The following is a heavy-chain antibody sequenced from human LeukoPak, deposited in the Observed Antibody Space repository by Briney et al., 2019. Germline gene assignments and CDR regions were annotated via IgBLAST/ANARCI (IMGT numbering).Heavy chain of an antibody. Sequence: SETLSLTCTVSGGSVSSGSISSYYWSWIRQPPGKGLEWIGYIYYSGSTNYNPSLKSRVTISVDTSKNQFSLKLSSVTAADTAVYYCATMSGTYYKFDYWGQGTLVTVSS. D-gene: IGHD1-26*01. CDR1: GGSVSSGSISSYY. CDR3: ATMSGTYYKFDY. V-gene: IGHV4-61*01. CDR2: IYYSGST. J-gene: IGHJ4*02.